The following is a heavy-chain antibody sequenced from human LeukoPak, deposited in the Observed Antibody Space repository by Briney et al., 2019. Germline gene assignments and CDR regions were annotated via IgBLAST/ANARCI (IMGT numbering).Heavy chain of an antibody. CDR1: GVSISSGTYY. Sequence: SETLSLTCTVSGVSISSGTYYWSWIRPHPGKDLEWIGYIHFSGSTYSTPSLESRHTISVDTSKNQFSLKLSSVTAADTAVYYCARDLYGMDVWGQGTPVTVSS. J-gene: IGHJ6*02. CDR3: ARDLYGMDV. CDR2: IHFSGST. V-gene: IGHV4-31*03.